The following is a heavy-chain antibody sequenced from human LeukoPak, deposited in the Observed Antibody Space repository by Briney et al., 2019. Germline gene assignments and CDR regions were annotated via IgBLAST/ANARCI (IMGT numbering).Heavy chain of an antibody. V-gene: IGHV3-23*01. D-gene: IGHD1-7*01. J-gene: IGHJ4*02. CDR3: AKGGRITGTLDF. CDR2: ISGSAASA. CDR1: GFTFSTYA. Sequence: GGSLRLSCAASGFTFSTYAMNWVRQAPGEGLEWVSSISGSAASAYYADSVKGRFTISRDNSKNTLYLQMNSLGADDTAVYYCAKGGRITGTLDFWGQGTLVPVSS.